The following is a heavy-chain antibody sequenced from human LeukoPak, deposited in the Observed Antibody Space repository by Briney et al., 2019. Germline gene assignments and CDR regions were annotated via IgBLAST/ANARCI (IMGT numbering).Heavy chain of an antibody. CDR2: ISAYNGNT. CDR1: GYTFTSYG. Sequence: ASLKLSCKASGYTFTSYGISWVRQAPGQGLEWMGCISAYNGNTNYAQKLQGRVTMTTDTSTSTAYMELRSLRSDDTAVYYCARKPASPTYSDWVGYYFDYWGQGTLVTVSS. J-gene: IGHJ4*02. V-gene: IGHV1-18*01. CDR3: ARKPASPTYSDWVGYYFDY. D-gene: IGHD4-11*01.